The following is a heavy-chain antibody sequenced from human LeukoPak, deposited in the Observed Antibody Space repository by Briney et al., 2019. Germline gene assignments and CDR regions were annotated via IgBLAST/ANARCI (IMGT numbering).Heavy chain of an antibody. V-gene: IGHV3-30*18. Sequence: GGSLRLSCAASGFSFSSYGMHWVRQAPGKGLEWVAVISYDGSNKYYADSVKGRFTISRDNSKNTLYLRMNSLRGEDTAVYFCAKDSSRPSWYTEYWGQGTLVTVSS. D-gene: IGHD2-2*02. CDR1: GFSFSSYG. J-gene: IGHJ4*02. CDR2: ISYDGSNK. CDR3: AKDSSRPSWYTEY.